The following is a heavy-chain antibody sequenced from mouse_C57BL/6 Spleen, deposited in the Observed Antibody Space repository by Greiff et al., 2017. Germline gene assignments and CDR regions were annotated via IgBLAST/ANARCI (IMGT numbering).Heavy chain of an antibody. V-gene: IGHV6-3*01. CDR3: TDSNYGAY. CDR2: IRLKSDNYAT. Sequence: EVKLEESGGGLVQPGGSMKLSCVASGFTFSNYWMNWVRQSPEKGLEWVAQIRLKSDNYATHYAESVKGRFTISRDDSKSSVYLQMNNLRAEDTGIYYCTDSNYGAYWGQGTLVTVSA. J-gene: IGHJ3*01. CDR1: GFTFSNYW. D-gene: IGHD2-5*01.